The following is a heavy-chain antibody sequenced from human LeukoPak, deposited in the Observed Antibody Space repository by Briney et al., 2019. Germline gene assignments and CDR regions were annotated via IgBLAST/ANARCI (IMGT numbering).Heavy chain of an antibody. CDR2: INPNSGGT. CDR3: ARVPAAIHRKNWFDP. D-gene: IGHD2-2*01. J-gene: IGHJ5*02. V-gene: IGHV1-2*02. Sequence: GASVKVSCKASGDTFSTYTVTWVRQAPGQGLEWMGWINPNSGGTNYAQKFQGRVTMTRDTSISTAYMELSRLRSDDTAVYYCARVPAAIHRKNWFDPWGQGTLVTVSS. CDR1: GDTFSTYT.